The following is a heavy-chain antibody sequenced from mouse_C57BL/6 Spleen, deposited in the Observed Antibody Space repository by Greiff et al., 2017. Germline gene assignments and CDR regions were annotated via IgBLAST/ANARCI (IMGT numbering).Heavy chain of an antibody. CDR3: AREPGYDGAWFAY. J-gene: IGHJ3*01. Sequence: QVQLQQSGPGLVQPSQSLSITCTVSGFSLTSYGVHWVRQSPGKGLEWLGVIWSGGSTDYNAAFISRLSISKDNSKSQVFFKMNSLQADDTAIYYCAREPGYDGAWFAYWGQGTLVTVSA. D-gene: IGHD2-2*01. CDR2: IWSGGST. V-gene: IGHV2-2*01. CDR1: GFSLTSYG.